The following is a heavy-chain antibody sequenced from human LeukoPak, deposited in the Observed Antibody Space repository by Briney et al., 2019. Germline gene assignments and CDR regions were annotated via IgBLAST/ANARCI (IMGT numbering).Heavy chain of an antibody. CDR2: IFPFDSDT. D-gene: IGHD2-15*01. CDR1: GDPFATYW. J-gene: IGHJ4*02. CDR3: ARHRLEVDFFDY. Sequence: GESLKISCQGSGDPFATYWIAWVRQMPGKGLELMGSIFPFDSDTRYSPSFQGQVTFSADKSINTAYLQWSSLKASDTAMYYCARHRLEVDFFDYWGQGTVVTVSS. V-gene: IGHV5-51*01.